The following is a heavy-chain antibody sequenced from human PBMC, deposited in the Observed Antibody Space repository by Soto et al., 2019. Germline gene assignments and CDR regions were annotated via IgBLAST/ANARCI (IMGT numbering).Heavy chain of an antibody. D-gene: IGHD3-16*02. V-gene: IGHV1-18*01. J-gene: IGHJ5*02. CDR2: ISAYNGNT. CDR3: ARDRDYVWGSYRPRGFDP. CDR1: GYTFTSYG. Sequence: ASVKVSCKASGYTFTSYGISWVRQAPGQGLEWMGWISAYNGNTSYAQKLQGRVTMTTDTSTSTAYMELRSLRSDDTAVYYCARDRDYVWGSYRPRGFDPWGQGTLVTVSS.